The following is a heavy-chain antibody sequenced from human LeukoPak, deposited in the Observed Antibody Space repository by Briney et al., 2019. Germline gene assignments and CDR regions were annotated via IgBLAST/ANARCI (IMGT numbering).Heavy chain of an antibody. Sequence: GGSLRLSCAATGFTFSSYSMNWVRQAPGKGLEWVSSISSSSSYIYYADSVKSRFTISRDNAKNSLYLQMNSLRAEDTAVYYCARDGGTYDYGDYALLDYWGQGTLVTVSS. CDR1: GFTFSSYS. J-gene: IGHJ4*02. CDR3: ARDGGTYDYGDYALLDY. V-gene: IGHV3-21*01. CDR2: ISSSSSYI. D-gene: IGHD4-17*01.